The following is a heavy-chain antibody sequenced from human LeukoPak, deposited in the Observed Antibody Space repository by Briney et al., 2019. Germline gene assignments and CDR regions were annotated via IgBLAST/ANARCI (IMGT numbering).Heavy chain of an antibody. CDR2: IKQDGSEK. CDR1: GFTFSSYW. CDR3: ARDISGYSYGTGQGSYFDY. J-gene: IGHJ4*02. Sequence: GGSLRLSCAASGFTFSSYWMSWVRQAPGKGLEWVANIKQDGSEKYYVDSVKGRFTISRDNAKNSLYLQMNSLRAEDTAAYYCARDISGYSYGTGQGSYFDYWGQGTLVTVSS. V-gene: IGHV3-7*01. D-gene: IGHD5-18*01.